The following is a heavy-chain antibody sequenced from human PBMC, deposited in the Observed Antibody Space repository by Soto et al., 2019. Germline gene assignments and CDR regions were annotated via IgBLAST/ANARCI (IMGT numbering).Heavy chain of an antibody. D-gene: IGHD2-15*01. CDR2: IYNSGST. Sequence: QVQLQESGPGLVKPSETLSLTCTVSGVSIRSSYWSWIRQPPGKGLEWIGYIYNSGSTNYNPSLNSPVTISVETSKNQVSLRLSSVTAADTAVYYCARERALCSGRSSYSPPDYYSYMDVWGKGTTVTVS. CDR3: ARERALCSGRSSYSPPDYYSYMDV. CDR1: GVSIRSSY. J-gene: IGHJ6*03. V-gene: IGHV4-59*01.